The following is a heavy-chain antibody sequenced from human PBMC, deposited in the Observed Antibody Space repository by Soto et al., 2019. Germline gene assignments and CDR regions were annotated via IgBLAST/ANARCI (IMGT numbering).Heavy chain of an antibody. CDR1: GGTFSSFL. CDR2: IIPVFGTA. J-gene: IGHJ6*02. CDR3: ILDCTSMSCYGYLGVDV. V-gene: IGHV1-69*01. D-gene: IGHD2-2*01. Sequence: QVQLVQSGAEVKTPGSSVKVSCKASGGTFSSFLMGWVRQAPGQGLEWMGGIIPVFGTATYAQKFQGRVTIPADDSTSTVYMELRGLKSEDTAVYYCILDCTSMSCYGYLGVDVWGQGTTVTVSS.